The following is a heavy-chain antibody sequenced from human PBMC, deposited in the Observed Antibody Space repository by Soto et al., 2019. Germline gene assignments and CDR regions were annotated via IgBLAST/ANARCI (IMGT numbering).Heavy chain of an antibody. J-gene: IGHJ4*02. CDR2: ISGSGGST. D-gene: IGHD3-9*01. CDR1: GFTFSSYA. Sequence: PGGSLRLSCAASGFTFSSYAMSWVRQAPGKGLEWVSAISGSGGSTYYADSVKGRFTISRDNSKNTLYLQMNSLRAEDTAAYYCAKDRRYFDWLLYPFDYWGQGTLVTVSS. V-gene: IGHV3-23*01. CDR3: AKDRRYFDWLLYPFDY.